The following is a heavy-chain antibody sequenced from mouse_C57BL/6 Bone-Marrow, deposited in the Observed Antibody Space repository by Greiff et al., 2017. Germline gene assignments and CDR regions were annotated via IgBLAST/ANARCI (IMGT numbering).Heavy chain of an antibody. Sequence: EVKVVESGGGLVKPGGSLKLSCAASGFTFSDYGMHWVRQAPEKGLEWVAYISSGSSTIYYADTVKGRFTISRDNAKNTLFLQMTSLRSEDTAMYYCASVAWFAYWGQGTLVTVSA. V-gene: IGHV5-17*01. CDR2: ISSGSSTI. CDR3: ASVAWFAY. J-gene: IGHJ3*01. CDR1: GFTFSDYG.